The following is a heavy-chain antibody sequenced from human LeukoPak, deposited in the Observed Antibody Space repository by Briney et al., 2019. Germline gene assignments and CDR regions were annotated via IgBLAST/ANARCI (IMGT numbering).Heavy chain of an antibody. CDR1: VGAISTVY. CDR3: ARDLGYFGSGSYLGGFDP. D-gene: IGHD3-10*01. Sequence: SETLSLTCTVSVGAISTVYCTWIRRSPGTRLKWFGGIDYSWSTTYNPSLRSRVTISVDTSKNQFSLKLSSVTPADTAAYYCARDLGYFGSGSYLGGFDPWGQGTLVTVSS. J-gene: IGHJ5*02. V-gene: IGHV4-59*01. CDR2: IDYSWST.